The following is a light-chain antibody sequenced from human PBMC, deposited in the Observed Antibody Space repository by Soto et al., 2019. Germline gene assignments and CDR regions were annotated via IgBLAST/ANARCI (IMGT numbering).Light chain of an antibody. CDR3: QQRIDWPLT. J-gene: IGKJ4*01. CDR2: GAS. Sequence: VLTQSPGTLSLSPGERATLSCRASERVSSSYLAWYQQRPGQAPRLLIYGASSRATGIPDRFSGSGSGTDFTLTISSLEPEDFAVYYCQQRIDWPLTFGGGTKVDIK. V-gene: IGKV3D-20*02. CDR1: ERVSSSY.